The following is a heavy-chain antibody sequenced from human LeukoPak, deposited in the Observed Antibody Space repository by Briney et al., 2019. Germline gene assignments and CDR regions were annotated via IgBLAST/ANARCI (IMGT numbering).Heavy chain of an antibody. V-gene: IGHV3-11*01. D-gene: IGHD4-17*01. Sequence: PGGSLRLSCAASGFIFSDYWMSWVRQAPGKGLEWVSYISSSGSTIYYADSVKGRFTISRDNAKNSLYLQMNSLRAEDTAVYYCARDGRDYGDPHPFDYWGQGTLVTVSS. CDR3: ARDGRDYGDPHPFDY. CDR2: ISSSGSTI. CDR1: GFIFSDYW. J-gene: IGHJ4*02.